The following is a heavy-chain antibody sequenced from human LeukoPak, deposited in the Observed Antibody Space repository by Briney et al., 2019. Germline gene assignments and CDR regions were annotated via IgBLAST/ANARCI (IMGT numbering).Heavy chain of an antibody. D-gene: IGHD1-26*01. CDR2: NSWDGGST. CDR3: AKDGGLYSGSYYIDY. V-gene: IGHV3-43D*04. Sequence: PGGSLRLSCAASGFTFDDYAMHWVRQAPGKGLEWVSLNSWDGGSTYYADSVKGRFTISRDNSKNSLYLQMNSLRAEDTALYYCAKDGGLYSGSYYIDYWGQGTLVTVSS. CDR1: GFTFDDYA. J-gene: IGHJ4*02.